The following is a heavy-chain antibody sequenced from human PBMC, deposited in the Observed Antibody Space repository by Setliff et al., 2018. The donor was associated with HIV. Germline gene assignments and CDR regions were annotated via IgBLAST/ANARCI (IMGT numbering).Heavy chain of an antibody. V-gene: IGHV4-39*01. CDR1: GGSISSSSYY. J-gene: IGHJ6*03. Sequence: SETLSLTCTVSGGSISSSSYYWGWIRQPPGKGLEWIGSIYYSGSTYSNPSLKSRVTISVDTSKNQFSLKLSSVTAADTAVHYCARHDGMKAARRYNNDYMDVWGKGTTVTVSS. CDR3: ARHDGMKAARRYNNDYMDV. CDR2: IYYSGST. D-gene: IGHD6-6*01.